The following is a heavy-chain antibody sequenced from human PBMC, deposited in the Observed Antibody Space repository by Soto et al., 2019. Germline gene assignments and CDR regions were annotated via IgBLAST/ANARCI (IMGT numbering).Heavy chain of an antibody. CDR2: IYPGDSDT. CDR1: GYSFTSYW. CDR3: ARLIGSGGTNRIYCYSGMDV. Sequence: PGESLKISCKVAGYSFTSYWIGWVREMPGKGLEWMGIIYPGDSDTRYSPSFQGQLTISADKSISTAYLQCSSLKASDTAMYYCARLIGSGGTNRIYCYSGMDVWGPGTTVTVSS. D-gene: IGHD1-26*01. V-gene: IGHV5-51*01. J-gene: IGHJ6*02.